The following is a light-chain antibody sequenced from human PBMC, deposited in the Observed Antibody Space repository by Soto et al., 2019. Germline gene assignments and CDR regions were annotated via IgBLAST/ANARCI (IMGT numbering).Light chain of an antibody. CDR1: QRITTY. CDR2: TSG. Sequence: IHMTQSPSSLSASVGDRVTITCRASQRITTYLNWYQQKPGEAPKLLICTSGTLQRGVPSRFSGSGSGTDFTLTITSLQRADFATYFCQQTYSTPYTFGQGTQLEIK. V-gene: IGKV1-39*01. CDR3: QQTYSTPYT. J-gene: IGKJ2*01.